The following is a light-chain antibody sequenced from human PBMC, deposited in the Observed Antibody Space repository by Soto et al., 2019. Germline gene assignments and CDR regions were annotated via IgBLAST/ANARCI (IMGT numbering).Light chain of an antibody. CDR1: QTVRTY. Sequence: DIQMTQSPSTLSGSVGDRVTITCRASQTVRTYLTWYQQKPGKAPKLLIYAASNLQSGVPSRFSGSGSGTEFTLTITSLQPDDFATYYCQQYNSYPWTFGQGTKVDIK. CDR2: AAS. J-gene: IGKJ1*01. CDR3: QQYNSYPWT. V-gene: IGKV1-5*01.